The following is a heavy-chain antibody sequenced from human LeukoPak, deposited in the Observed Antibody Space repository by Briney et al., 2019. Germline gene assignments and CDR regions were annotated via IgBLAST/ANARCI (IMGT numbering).Heavy chain of an antibody. J-gene: IGHJ3*02. CDR2: IYYSGST. CDR3: AREVKQWLAVDI. Sequence: SETLSLTCTVSGGSISSSSYYWGWIRQPPGKGLEWIGSIYYSGSTYYNPSLKSRVTISVDTSKNQFSLKLSSVTAADTAVYYCAREVKQWLAVDIWGQGTMVTVSS. D-gene: IGHD6-19*01. CDR1: GGSISSSSYY. V-gene: IGHV4-39*07.